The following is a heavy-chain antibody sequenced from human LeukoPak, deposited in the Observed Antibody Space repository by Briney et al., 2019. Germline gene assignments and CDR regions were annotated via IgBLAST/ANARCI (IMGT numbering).Heavy chain of an antibody. Sequence: PGRSLRLSCAASGFTFSNTWMSLVRQAPGKGLEWVGRIKSKDGETTDYAAPVKGRFTISRDDSKNTLYLQMNSLKTEDTAVYYCTTNDAFDIWGQGTMVTVSS. CDR2: IKSKDGETT. CDR3: TTNDAFDI. J-gene: IGHJ3*02. CDR1: GFTFSNTW. V-gene: IGHV3-15*01.